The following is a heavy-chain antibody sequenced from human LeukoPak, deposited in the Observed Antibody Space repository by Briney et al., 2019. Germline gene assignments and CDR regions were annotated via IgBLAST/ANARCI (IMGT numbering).Heavy chain of an antibody. D-gene: IGHD2-2*01. CDR3: ARDLGGYCRSTSCYGY. Sequence: SETLSLTCTVSGGSISSGVFYWTWLRQPPGKGLEWIGYIFHSGSTYYNPSLKSRVTISVDMSKNQFSLKLSSVTAADTAVYYCARDLGGYCRSTSCYGYWGQGTLVTVSS. V-gene: IGHV4-30-2*01. CDR2: IFHSGST. CDR1: GGSISSGVFY. J-gene: IGHJ4*02.